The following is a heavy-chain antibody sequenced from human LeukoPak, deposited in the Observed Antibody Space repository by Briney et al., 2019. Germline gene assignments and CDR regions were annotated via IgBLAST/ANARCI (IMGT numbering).Heavy chain of an antibody. CDR1: GFTLSSYA. Sequence: PGGSLRLSCAASGFTLSSYAMSWVRQAPGKGLEWVSAISGSGGSTYYADSVKGRFTISRDNSKNTLYLQMNSLRAEDTAVYYCAKALRGCSSTSCYLIDYWGQGTLVTVSS. D-gene: IGHD2-2*01. CDR2: ISGSGGST. CDR3: AKALRGCSSTSCYLIDY. V-gene: IGHV3-23*01. J-gene: IGHJ4*02.